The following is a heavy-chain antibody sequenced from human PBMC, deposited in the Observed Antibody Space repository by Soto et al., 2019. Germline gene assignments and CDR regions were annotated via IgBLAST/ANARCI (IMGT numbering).Heavy chain of an antibody. J-gene: IGHJ6*02. D-gene: IGHD2-15*01. CDR3: AREGYCSGGGCSGGMDV. CDR1: GFTFSGYG. CDR2: IWFDGSDA. V-gene: IGHV3-33*01. Sequence: AHLVESGGGVVRPGRSQRLSCAASGFTFSGYGMHWVRQAPGKGLEWVAFIWFDGSDALYSDSVKGRFTISRDNSNNTLFLQLNSLRGDDTAVYNCAREGYCSGGGCSGGMDVWGQGTTVTVSS.